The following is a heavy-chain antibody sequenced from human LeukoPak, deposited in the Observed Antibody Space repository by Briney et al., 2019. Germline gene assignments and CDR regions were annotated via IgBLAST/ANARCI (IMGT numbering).Heavy chain of an antibody. CDR2: TNPNSGGT. Sequence: GASVKVSCKASGYTFTGYYMHWVRQAPGQGLEWMGWTNPNSGGTNYAQKFQGRVTMTRDTSISTAYMELSRLRSDDTAVYYCARDHSLLMVYAFFDYWGQGTLVTVSS. V-gene: IGHV1-2*02. J-gene: IGHJ4*02. CDR3: ARDHSLLMVYAFFDY. D-gene: IGHD2-8*01. CDR1: GYTFTGYY.